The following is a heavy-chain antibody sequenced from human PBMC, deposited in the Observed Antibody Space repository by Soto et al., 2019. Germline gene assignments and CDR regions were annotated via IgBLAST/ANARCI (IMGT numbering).Heavy chain of an antibody. V-gene: IGHV4-59*01. J-gene: IGHJ5*02. D-gene: IGHD3-9*01. CDR3: AREGYDILTGNNWFDP. CDR2: IYYSGST. CDR1: GGSISSYY. Sequence: PSETLSLTCTVSGGSISSYYWSWIRQPPGKGLEWIGYIYYSGSTNYNPSLKSRVTISVDTSKNQFSLKLSSVTAADTAVYYCAREGYDILTGNNWFDPWGQGTLVTVSS.